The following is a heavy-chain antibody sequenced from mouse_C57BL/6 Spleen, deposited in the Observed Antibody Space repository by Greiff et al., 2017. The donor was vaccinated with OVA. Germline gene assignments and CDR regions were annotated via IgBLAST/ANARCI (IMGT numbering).Heavy chain of an antibody. CDR3: ARSGARYWYFDV. V-gene: IGHV1-59*01. CDR2: IDPSDSYT. D-gene: IGHD3-1*01. Sequence: VQLQQPGAELVRPGTSVKLSCKASGYTFTSYWMHWVKQRPGQGLEWIGVIDPSDSYTNYNQKFKGKATLTVDTSSSTAYMQLSSLTPEDSAVYYCARSGARYWYFDVWGTGTTVTVSS. CDR1: GYTFTSYW. J-gene: IGHJ1*03.